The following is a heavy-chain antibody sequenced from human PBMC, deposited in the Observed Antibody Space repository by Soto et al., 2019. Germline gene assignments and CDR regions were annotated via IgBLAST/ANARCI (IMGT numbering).Heavy chain of an antibody. CDR3: ARDNDYDILTGYYLYGMDV. D-gene: IGHD3-9*01. Sequence: ASVKVSCKASGYTFTSYAMHWVRQAPGQRLEWMGWINAGNGNTKYSQKFQGRVTITRDTSASTAYMELSSLRSEDTAVYYCARDNDYDILTGYYLYGMDVWGQGTTVTVSS. J-gene: IGHJ6*02. CDR1: GYTFTSYA. V-gene: IGHV1-3*01. CDR2: INAGNGNT.